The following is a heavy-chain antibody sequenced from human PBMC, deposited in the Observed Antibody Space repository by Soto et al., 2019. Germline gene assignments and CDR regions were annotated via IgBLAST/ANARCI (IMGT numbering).Heavy chain of an antibody. J-gene: IGHJ3*02. Sequence: SVKVSCKASGYAFTSYYMHWVRQAPGQGLEWMGVINPSGGSTSYAQKFQGRVTMTRDTSTSTVYMELSSLRFEDTAVYYCATQVDIVSKRRGAFDIWGQGTMVTV. V-gene: IGHV1-46*01. CDR1: GYAFTSYY. D-gene: IGHD5-12*01. CDR2: INPSGGST. CDR3: ATQVDIVSKRRGAFDI.